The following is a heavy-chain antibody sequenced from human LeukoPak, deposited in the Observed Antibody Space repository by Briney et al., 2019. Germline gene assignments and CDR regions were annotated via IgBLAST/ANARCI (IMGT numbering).Heavy chain of an antibody. V-gene: IGHV1-8*01. CDR1: GYTFTSYD. J-gene: IGHJ6*03. CDR3: ARRLYERVYDILTVPLITDYYYYMDV. D-gene: IGHD3-9*01. CDR2: MNPNSGNT. Sequence: GASVKVSCKASGYTFTSYDINWVRQATGQGLEWMGWMNPNSGNTGYAQKFQGRVTMTRNTSISTAYMELSSLRSEDTAVYYCARRLYERVYDILTVPLITDYYYYMDVWGKGTTVTISS.